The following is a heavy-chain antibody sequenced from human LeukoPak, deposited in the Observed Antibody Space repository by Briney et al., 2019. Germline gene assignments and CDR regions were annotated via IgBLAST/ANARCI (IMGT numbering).Heavy chain of an antibody. CDR3: ASLNYHGSGSPFDY. V-gene: IGHV4-59*01. Sequence: SETLSLTCTVSGGSISSNYWSWIRQPPGEGQECIGYIFNSADIRYNPSLQSRVTISVDTSKNQFSLKLSSVTAADTAIYYCASLNYHGSGSPFDYWGQGMLVTVSS. D-gene: IGHD3-10*01. CDR2: IFNSADI. CDR1: GGSISSNY. J-gene: IGHJ4*02.